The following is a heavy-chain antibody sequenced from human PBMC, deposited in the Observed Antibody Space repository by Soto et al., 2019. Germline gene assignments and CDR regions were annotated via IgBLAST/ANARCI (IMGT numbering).Heavy chain of an antibody. V-gene: IGHV1-2*02. Sequence: ASVKLSCKASGYTFNGNDIHWVRQAPGQGPEWIGWMNPDSGGTDYAQNFQGRATMTRDTSINTAYMELNGLSSDDTAIYFCARGRDSGVIDYWGQGTQVTVSS. CDR3: ARGRDSGVIDY. CDR1: GYTFNGND. J-gene: IGHJ4*02. D-gene: IGHD2-15*01. CDR2: MNPDSGGT.